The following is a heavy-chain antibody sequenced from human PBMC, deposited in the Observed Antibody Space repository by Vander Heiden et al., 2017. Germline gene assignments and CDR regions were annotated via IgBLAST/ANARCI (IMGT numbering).Heavy chain of an antibody. V-gene: IGHV4-39*01. D-gene: IGHD3-16*01. CDR3: ARHYDYVWGSYYYYGMDV. Sequence: QLQLQESGPGLVKPSETLSITCTVSGGSISSSSYYWGWIRQPPGKGLEWIGSIYYSGSTYYNPSLKSRVTISVDTSKNQFSLKLSSVTAADTAVYYCARHYDYVWGSYYYYGMDVWGQGTTVTVSS. CDR1: GGSISSSSYY. CDR2: IYYSGST. J-gene: IGHJ6*02.